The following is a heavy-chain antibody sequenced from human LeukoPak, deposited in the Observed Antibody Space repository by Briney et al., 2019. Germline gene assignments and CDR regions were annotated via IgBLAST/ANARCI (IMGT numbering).Heavy chain of an antibody. J-gene: IGHJ4*02. D-gene: IGHD4-17*01. Sequence: GGSLRLSCAASGFTFSSYAMSWVRQAPGKGLEWVSAISGSGGSTYYADSEKGRFTISRGKSKHTLYLQMNSLRAEDTAVYYCARMTTVMFDYWGQGTLVTVSS. CDR3: ARMTTVMFDY. V-gene: IGHV3-23*01. CDR2: ISGSGGST. CDR1: GFTFSSYA.